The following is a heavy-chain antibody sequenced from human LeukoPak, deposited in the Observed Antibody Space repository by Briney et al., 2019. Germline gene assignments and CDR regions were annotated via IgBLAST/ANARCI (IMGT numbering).Heavy chain of an antibody. Sequence: SQTLSLTCAVSGGSISSGGYSWSWIRQPPGKGLEWIGYIYHSGSTNYNPSLKSRVTISVDTSKNQFSLKLSSVTAADTAVYYCARGIQLWLPYYFDYWGQGTLVTVSS. CDR2: IYHSGST. J-gene: IGHJ4*02. CDR3: ARGIQLWLPYYFDY. D-gene: IGHD5-18*01. CDR1: GGSISSGGYS. V-gene: IGHV4-30-2*01.